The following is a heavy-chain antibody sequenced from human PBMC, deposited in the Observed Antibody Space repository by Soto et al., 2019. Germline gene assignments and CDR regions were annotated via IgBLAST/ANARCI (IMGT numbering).Heavy chain of an antibody. J-gene: IGHJ4*02. CDR3: TKGVIPRRYNIPKVDFDY. V-gene: IGHV3-23*01. CDR2: ISGSGATT. CDR1: GFIFSNYA. D-gene: IGHD1-1*01. Sequence: EVHLLESGGDLVQRGGSLRLSCAGSGFIFSNYAMSWVRQAPGKAREWVSAISGSGATTYYPDSVKGLFTISRDNSKNTLYHQMNSLRAEDTAVYYCTKGVIPRRYNIPKVDFDYWGQGSLVTVSS.